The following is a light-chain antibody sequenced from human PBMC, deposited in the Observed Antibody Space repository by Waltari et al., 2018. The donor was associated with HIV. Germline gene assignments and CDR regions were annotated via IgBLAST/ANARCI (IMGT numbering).Light chain of an antibody. V-gene: IGLV1-47*01. CDR2: RNY. Sequence: QSVLTQPPSASGTPGQTVTISCSGSTSNIETQWVYWYQQLPGTAPKLLIFRNYKRPSGVPERFSVSKSGASAFLVISGLRSEDEADYYCEAWDSTLKETLFGGGTKLTVL. J-gene: IGLJ3*02. CDR3: EAWDSTLKETL. CDR1: TSNIETQW.